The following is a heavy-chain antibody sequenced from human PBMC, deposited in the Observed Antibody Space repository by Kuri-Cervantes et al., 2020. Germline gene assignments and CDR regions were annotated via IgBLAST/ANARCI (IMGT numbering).Heavy chain of an antibody. V-gene: IGHV3-48*02. Sequence: GSLRLSCAASGFTFSSYSMNWVRQAPGKGLEWVSYISSSSSSIYYADSVKGRFTISRDNAKSSLYLQMNSLRDDDTAVYYCARAGADCTNGVCYIGLAKTSYTSDYWGQGTLVTVSS. CDR2: ISSSSSSI. CDR1: GFTFSSYS. J-gene: IGHJ4*02. CDR3: ARAGADCTNGVCYIGLAKTSYTSDY. D-gene: IGHD2-8*01.